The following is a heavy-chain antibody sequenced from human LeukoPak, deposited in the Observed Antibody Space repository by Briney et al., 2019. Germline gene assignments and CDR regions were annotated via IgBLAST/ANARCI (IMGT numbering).Heavy chain of an antibody. CDR1: GFTFSSYG. D-gene: IGHD5-18*01. CDR3: ARDQGYRYGLLGYYGMDV. Sequence: QPGRSLRLSCAASGFTFSSYGMDWVRQAPGKGLEWVAVIWYDGSNKYYADSVKGRFTISRDNSKNTLYLQMNSLRAKDTAVYYCARDQGYRYGLLGYYGMDVWGQGTTVTVSS. J-gene: IGHJ6*02. V-gene: IGHV3-33*01. CDR2: IWYDGSNK.